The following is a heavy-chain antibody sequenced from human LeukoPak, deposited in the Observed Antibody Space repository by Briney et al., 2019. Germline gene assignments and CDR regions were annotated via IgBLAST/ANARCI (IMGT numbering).Heavy chain of an antibody. J-gene: IGHJ4*02. V-gene: IGHV3-21*01. D-gene: IGHD1-1*01. CDR3: ARDKDLELDY. Sequence: GGSLRLSCAASGFTFSSYSMNWVRQAPGKGLEWVSSISSSSSYIYYADSVKGRFTISRDNAKDSLYLQMNSLRAEDTAVYYCARDKDLELDYWGQGTLVTVSS. CDR2: ISSSSSYI. CDR1: GFTFSSYS.